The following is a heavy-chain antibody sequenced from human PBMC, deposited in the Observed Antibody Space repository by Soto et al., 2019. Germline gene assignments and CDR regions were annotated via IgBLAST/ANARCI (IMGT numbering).Heavy chain of an antibody. V-gene: IGHV3-30*18. CDR2: ISFDGSNK. D-gene: IGHD2-15*01. Sequence: QVPLVESGGGVVQPGRSLRLSCAASGFTFSTYGMHWVRQAPGKGLEWVAVISFDGSNKYYADSVKGRFTISRDNSKNTLYLQMNSLRAEDTAVYYCAKDLAYCSGGSCYPYYYYGMDVWGQGTTVTVSS. CDR3: AKDLAYCSGGSCYPYYYYGMDV. CDR1: GFTFSTYG. J-gene: IGHJ6*02.